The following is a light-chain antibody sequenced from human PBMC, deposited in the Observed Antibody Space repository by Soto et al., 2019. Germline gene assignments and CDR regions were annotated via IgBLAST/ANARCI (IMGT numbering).Light chain of an antibody. Sequence: EIVMTQSPATLSVSPGERATLSCRASQSVSSNLAWYQQKPGQAPRLLIYGASTRATGIPARFSGSGSGTEFTLTISSLQSEDFALYYCQQYNNWPPWYTFGQGTKLEIK. V-gene: IGKV3-15*01. CDR1: QSVSSN. CDR3: QQYNNWPPWYT. CDR2: GAS. J-gene: IGKJ2*01.